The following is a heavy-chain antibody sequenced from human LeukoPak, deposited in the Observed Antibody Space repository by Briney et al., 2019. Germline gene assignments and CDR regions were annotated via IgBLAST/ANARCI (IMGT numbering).Heavy chain of an antibody. V-gene: IGHV4-34*12. CDR2: IIDTGST. Sequence: SETLSLTCAVYGGSFSGYYWTWIRQPPGKGLECLGEIIDTGSTKYNSSLKSRVNISVDTSKNQISLSLDSVTAADTAVYYCARGLASGYPPIPFDYWGQGTLVTVSS. CDR1: GGSFSGYY. J-gene: IGHJ4*02. D-gene: IGHD3-3*01. CDR3: ARGLASGYPPIPFDY.